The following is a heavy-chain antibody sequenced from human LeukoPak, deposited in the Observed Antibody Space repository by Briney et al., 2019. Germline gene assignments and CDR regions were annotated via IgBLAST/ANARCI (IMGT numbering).Heavy chain of an antibody. D-gene: IGHD2-2*01. CDR3: ARDRSLSPPDWFDH. Sequence: SETLSLTCTVSGGSISSYYWSWIRQPAGKGLEWIGRIYTSGSTNYNPSLKSRVTMSVDTSKNQFSLKLSSVTAADTAVYYCARDRSLSPPDWFDHWGQGTLVTVSS. CDR1: GGSISSYY. CDR2: IYTSGST. V-gene: IGHV4-4*07. J-gene: IGHJ5*02.